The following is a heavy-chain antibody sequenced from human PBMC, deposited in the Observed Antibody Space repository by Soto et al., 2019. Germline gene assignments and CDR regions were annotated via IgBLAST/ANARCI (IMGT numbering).Heavy chain of an antibody. CDR3: AKAYGSFYYYYGMDV. Sequence: GGSQSLSCAASGFTFYDYTMHWVRQAPGKGLEWVSLISWDGGSTYYADSVKGRFTISRDNSKNSLYLQMNSLRTEDTALYYCAKAYGSFYYYYGMDVWGQGTTVTVSS. V-gene: IGHV3-43*01. CDR2: ISWDGGST. CDR1: GFTFYDYT. D-gene: IGHD3-10*01. J-gene: IGHJ6*02.